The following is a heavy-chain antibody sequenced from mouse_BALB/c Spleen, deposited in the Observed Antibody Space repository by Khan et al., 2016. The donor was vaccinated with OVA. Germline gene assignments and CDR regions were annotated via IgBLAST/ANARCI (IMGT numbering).Heavy chain of an antibody. CDR1: GYAFSNYW. CDR2: IYPGDGDT. J-gene: IGHJ3*01. CDR3: ARSGYDYFAY. V-gene: IGHV1-80*01. Sequence: VQLQQSGAELVRPGSSVKISCKASGYAFSNYWMNWVKQRPGQGLEWIGQIYPGDGDTSFNGKFRGKATLTADKSSSNAYMQLSSLTSEDSAGYFCARSGYDYFAYWGQGTLVTVSA. D-gene: IGHD2-14*01.